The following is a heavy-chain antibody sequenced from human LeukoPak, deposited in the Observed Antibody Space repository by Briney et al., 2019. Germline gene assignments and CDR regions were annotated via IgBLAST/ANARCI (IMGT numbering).Heavy chain of an antibody. CDR1: GGSISSSSYY. V-gene: IGHV4-39*07. CDR3: ARDGLVCSGGSCQYYFDY. Sequence: SETLSLTCTVSGGSISSSSYYWGWIRQPPGKGLEWIGSIYYSGSTYYNPSLKSRVTISVDTSKNQFSLKLSSVTAADTAVYYCARDGLVCSGGSCQYYFDYWGQGTLVTVFS. D-gene: IGHD2-15*01. CDR2: IYYSGST. J-gene: IGHJ4*02.